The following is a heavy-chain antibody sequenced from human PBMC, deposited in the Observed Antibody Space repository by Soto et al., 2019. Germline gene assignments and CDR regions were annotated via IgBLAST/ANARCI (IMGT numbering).Heavy chain of an antibody. CDR1: GFTFSSYW. CDR3: ARAGSYRIDY. D-gene: IGHD3-16*02. CDR2: INTDGSTT. J-gene: IGHJ4*02. V-gene: IGHV3-74*01. Sequence: GGSLRLSCAPSGFTFSSYWMHWVRQAPGEGLVWVSRINTDGSTTNYADSVKGRFTISRDNAKNTLYLQMNSLRAEDTAVYYCARAGSYRIDYWGQGTLVTVSS.